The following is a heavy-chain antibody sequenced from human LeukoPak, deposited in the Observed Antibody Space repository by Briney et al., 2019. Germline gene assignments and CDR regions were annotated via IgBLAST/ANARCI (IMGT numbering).Heavy chain of an antibody. CDR1: GFPFSTYA. CDR2: IRGSDGST. V-gene: IGHV3-23*01. CDR3: ARDVYGDYGGLDY. D-gene: IGHD4-17*01. Sequence: GGSLRLSCAASGFPFSTYAMSWVRQAPGKGLEWVSSIRGSDGSTYYADSVKGRFAISRDNSKNTLYLQMNSLRAEDTAVYYCARDVYGDYGGLDYWGQGTLVTVSS. J-gene: IGHJ4*02.